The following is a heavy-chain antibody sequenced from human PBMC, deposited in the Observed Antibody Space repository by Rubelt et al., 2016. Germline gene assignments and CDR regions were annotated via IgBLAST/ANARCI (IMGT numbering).Heavy chain of an antibody. CDR3: GRGHIDYYGVDV. J-gene: IGHJ6*02. D-gene: IGHD2-21*01. CDR2: VSPDGTKK. V-gene: IGHV3-30*04. Sequence: DKGLEWVAAVSPDGTKKNYADSVKGRFTIFRDNSKNTLYLQMNSLRAEDTAVYYCGRGHIDYYGVDVWGQGATVTVSS.